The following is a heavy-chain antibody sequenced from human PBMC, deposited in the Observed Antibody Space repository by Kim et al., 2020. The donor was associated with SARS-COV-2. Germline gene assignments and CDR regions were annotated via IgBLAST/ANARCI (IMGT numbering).Heavy chain of an antibody. J-gene: IGHJ5*02. V-gene: IGHV4-34*01. Sequence: SETLSLTCAVYGGSFSGYYWSWIRQPPGKGLEWIGEINHSGSTNYNPSLKSRVTISVDTSKNQFSLKLSSVTAADTAVYYCARESGLGYCSSTSCYIDPWGQGTLVTVSS. CDR2: INHSGST. D-gene: IGHD2-2*02. CDR3: ARESGLGYCSSTSCYIDP. CDR1: GGSFSGYY.